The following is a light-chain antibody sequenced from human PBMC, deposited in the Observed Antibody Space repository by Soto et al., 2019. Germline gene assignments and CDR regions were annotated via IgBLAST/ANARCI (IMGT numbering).Light chain of an antibody. CDR2: GAS. J-gene: IGKJ4*01. CDR1: QSVSSN. CDR3: QQYNNWPPPT. V-gene: IGKV3-15*01. Sequence: EIVMTQSPATLSMSPGERATLSCRASQSVSSNLAWYQQKPGQAPRLLIYGASTRATGIPARFSGSGSGTEFTLTISSLQSEDFAVYYCQQYNNWPPPTFGGGTKVEIK.